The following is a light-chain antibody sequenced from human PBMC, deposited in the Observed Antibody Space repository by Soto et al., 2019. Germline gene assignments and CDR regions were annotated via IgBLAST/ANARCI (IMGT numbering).Light chain of an antibody. CDR2: DNT. J-gene: IGLJ1*01. Sequence: QSVLTQPPAVSGAPGQRVTISCTGSRSNIGAGYDVHWYQQLPGTASKLLIYDNTNRPSGVPDRFSGSKSGTSASLAITGLQAEDEADYYCQSYDSSLRGSVFGSGTQLTVL. V-gene: IGLV1-40*01. CDR3: QSYDSSLRGSV. CDR1: RSNIGAGYD.